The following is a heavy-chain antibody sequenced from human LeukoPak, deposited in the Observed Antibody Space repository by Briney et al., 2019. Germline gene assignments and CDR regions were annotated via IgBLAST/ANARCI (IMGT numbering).Heavy chain of an antibody. J-gene: IGHJ4*02. CDR1: GNYW. Sequence: GGSLRLSCAASGNYWMQWVRQIPGKGLVWVSHINSDGSWTSYADSVKGRFTISKDNAKNTVYLQMNSLRAEDTAVYYCVSFYETYWGRGTLVTVSS. CDR2: INSDGSWT. V-gene: IGHV3-74*01. CDR3: VSFYETY. D-gene: IGHD2/OR15-2a*01.